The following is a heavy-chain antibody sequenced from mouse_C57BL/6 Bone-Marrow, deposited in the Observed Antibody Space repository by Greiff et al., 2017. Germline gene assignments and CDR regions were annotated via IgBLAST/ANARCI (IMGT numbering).Heavy chain of an antibody. J-gene: IGHJ2*01. Sequence: EVQLQQSGGDLVKPGGSLKLSCAASGFTFSSYGMSWVRQTPDKRLEWVATISSGGSYTYYPDNVKGRFTISRDNAKNTRYLQMSSLKSEDTAMYYCARHRLTGTGGYYFDYWGQGTTLTVSS. V-gene: IGHV5-6*01. D-gene: IGHD4-1*01. CDR1: GFTFSSYG. CDR2: ISSGGSYT. CDR3: ARHRLTGTGGYYFDY.